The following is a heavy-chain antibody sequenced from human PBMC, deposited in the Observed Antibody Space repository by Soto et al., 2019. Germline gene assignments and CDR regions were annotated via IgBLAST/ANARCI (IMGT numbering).Heavy chain of an antibody. CDR2: ISESGST. V-gene: IGHV4-34*01. Sequence: QVQLQQWGAGLVKPSETLSLSCAVYGQSFSGHSWAWIRQPPGKGLEWIGEISESGSTYYNPSLKSPVTISTDTSKNPFSLKLNSVPAADTAAYFCARGSGIVALPGELEDVNYDFWGQGTLVNVSS. CDR3: ARGSGIVALPGELEDVNYDF. D-gene: IGHD1-1*01. CDR1: GQSFSGHS. J-gene: IGHJ4*02.